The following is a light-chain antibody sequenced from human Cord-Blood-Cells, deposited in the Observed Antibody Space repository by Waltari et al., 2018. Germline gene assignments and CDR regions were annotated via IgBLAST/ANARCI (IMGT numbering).Light chain of an antibody. Sequence: QSALTQPASVSGSPGQSITISCTGTSSDVGGYNHVSWYQQHPGKAPKLMIYDVSKRPSGVSSRFSGSKSGNTASLTISGLQAEDEADYYCSSYTSSSTWVFGGGTKLTVL. CDR2: DVS. CDR1: SSDVGGYNH. V-gene: IGLV2-14*01. CDR3: SSYTSSSTWV. J-gene: IGLJ3*02.